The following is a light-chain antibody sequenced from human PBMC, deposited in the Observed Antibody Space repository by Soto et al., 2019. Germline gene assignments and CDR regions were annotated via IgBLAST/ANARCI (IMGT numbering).Light chain of an antibody. V-gene: IGLV2-14*01. J-gene: IGLJ3*02. Sequence: QSALTQPASVSGSPGQSITISCTGTSSDVGGYNYVSWYQQHPGKAPKLMIYDVSNRPSGVSNRFSGSKSGNTASLTISGLQAEDEADYYCGSYTSSSTLVFGGETKLTVL. CDR1: SSDVGGYNY. CDR2: DVS. CDR3: GSYTSSSTLV.